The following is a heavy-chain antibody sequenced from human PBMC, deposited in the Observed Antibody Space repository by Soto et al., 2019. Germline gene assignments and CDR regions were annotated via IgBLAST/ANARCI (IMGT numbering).Heavy chain of an antibody. CDR1: GGSISNYY. CDR2: IDTSGST. D-gene: IGHD6-13*01. V-gene: IGHV4-4*07. J-gene: IGHJ4*02. Sequence: SETLSLTCTVSGGSISNYYCNWIRQPAGKGLEWIGRIDTSGSTNYNPSLKSRVTISVDTSKTQFSLNLRSVTAADTAVYYCARDLAAVPRAFDYWGRGTLVTVSS. CDR3: ARDLAAVPRAFDY.